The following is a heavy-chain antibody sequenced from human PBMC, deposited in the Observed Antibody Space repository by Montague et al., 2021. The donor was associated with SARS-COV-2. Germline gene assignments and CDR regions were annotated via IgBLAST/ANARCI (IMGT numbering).Heavy chain of an antibody. CDR3: ARHITGSGNAFDI. J-gene: IGHJ3*02. V-gene: IGHV4-39*01. D-gene: IGHD3-10*01. Sequence: SETLSLTCSVSGDSISSSSYLWGWIRQPPGKGLEWIGIIYYSGSTFYNPSLKSRVTISVDTSKNQFSLKLSSVTAADTAVYYCARHITGSGNAFDIWGQGTMVTVSS. CDR2: IYYSGST. CDR1: GDSISSSSYL.